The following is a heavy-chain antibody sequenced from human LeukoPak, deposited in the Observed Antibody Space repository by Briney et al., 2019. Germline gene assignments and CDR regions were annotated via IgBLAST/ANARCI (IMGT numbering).Heavy chain of an antibody. CDR2: IRYDGSNK. V-gene: IGHV3-30*02. Sequence: GGSLRLSCAASGFTFSSYGMHWVRQAPGKGLEWVAFIRYDGSNKYYADSVKGRFTISRGNSKNTLYLQMNSLRAEDTAVYYCAKDLLDRSGIGNWGQGTLVTVSS. CDR3: AKDLLDRSGIGN. CDR1: GFTFSSYG. D-gene: IGHD3-10*01. J-gene: IGHJ4*02.